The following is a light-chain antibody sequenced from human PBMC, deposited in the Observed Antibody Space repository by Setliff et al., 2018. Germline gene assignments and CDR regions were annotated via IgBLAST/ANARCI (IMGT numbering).Light chain of an antibody. CDR3: QSYGGRSNVI. J-gene: IGLJ2*01. CDR1: SSDVGGYNY. Sequence: QSALTQPPSASGSPGQSVTISCTGTSSDVGGYNYVSWYQQYPGKAPKLMISEVSKRASGVPDRFSGSKSGNTASLTVSGLQAEDEADYYCQSYGGRSNVIVGGGTKVTVL. CDR2: EVS. V-gene: IGLV2-8*01.